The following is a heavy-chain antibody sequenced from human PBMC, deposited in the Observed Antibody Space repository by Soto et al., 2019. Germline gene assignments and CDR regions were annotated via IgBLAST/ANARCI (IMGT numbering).Heavy chain of an antibody. CDR1: GYTFTSYY. Sequence: ASVKVSCKASGYTFTSYYMHWVRQAPGQGLEWMGWINPNSGGTNYAQKFQGWVTMTRDTSISTAYMELSRLRSDDTAVYYCARGRCSSTSCYKGYYYYMDVWGKGTTVTVSS. CDR2: INPNSGGT. J-gene: IGHJ6*03. V-gene: IGHV1-2*04. CDR3: ARGRCSSTSCYKGYYYYMDV. D-gene: IGHD2-2*02.